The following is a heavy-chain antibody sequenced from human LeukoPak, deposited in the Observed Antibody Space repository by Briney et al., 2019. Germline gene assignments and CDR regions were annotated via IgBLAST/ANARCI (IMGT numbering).Heavy chain of an antibody. Sequence: SEPLSLTCAVSGGSISSSNWWSWVRQPPGKGLEWIGEIYHSGSTNYNPSLKSRVTISVDKSKNQFSLKLSSVTAADTAVYYCARATSGLRFKYFDYWGQGTLVTVSS. V-gene: IGHV4-4*02. CDR2: IYHSGST. J-gene: IGHJ4*02. CDR3: ARATSGLRFKYFDY. CDR1: GGSISSSNW. D-gene: IGHD5-12*01.